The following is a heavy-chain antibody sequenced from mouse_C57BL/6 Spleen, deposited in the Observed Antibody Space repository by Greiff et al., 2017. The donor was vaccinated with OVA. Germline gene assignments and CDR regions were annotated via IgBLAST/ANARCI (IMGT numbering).Heavy chain of an antibody. D-gene: IGHD3-2*02. CDR2: IYPSDSET. J-gene: IGHJ2*01. V-gene: IGHV1-61*01. CDR3: ARRLRGDYFDY. CDR1: GYTFTSYW. Sequence: QVQLQQPGAELVRPGSSVTLSCKASGYTFTSYWMDWVKQRPGQGLEWIGNIYPSDSETHYNQKFKDKATLTVDKSSSTAYMQLSSLTSEDSAVYYCARRLRGDYFDYWGQGTTLTVSS.